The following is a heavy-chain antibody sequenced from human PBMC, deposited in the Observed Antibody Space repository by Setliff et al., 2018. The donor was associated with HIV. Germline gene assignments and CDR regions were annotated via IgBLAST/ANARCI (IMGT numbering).Heavy chain of an antibody. D-gene: IGHD2-21*01. J-gene: IGHJ6*03. CDR1: GFTFSNYW. CDR2: LKQDGSEK. Sequence: PGESLKISCAASGFTFSNYWMTWVRQAPGKGLEWVASLKQDGSEKYYLGSVKGRFTISRDNDMNSLSLQMDSLKAEDTAVYYCAKEEVNIVAWRYYYYYMDVWGKGTTVTVSS. CDR3: AKEEVNIVAWRYYYYYMDV. V-gene: IGHV3-7*01.